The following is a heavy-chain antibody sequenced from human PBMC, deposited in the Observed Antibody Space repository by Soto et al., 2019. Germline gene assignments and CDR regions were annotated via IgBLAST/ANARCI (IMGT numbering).Heavy chain of an antibody. V-gene: IGHV3-23*01. CDR3: AKKSYYYDTSGYSEYFQH. J-gene: IGHJ1*01. CDR1: GFTFTSFA. D-gene: IGHD3-22*01. Sequence: GGSLRLSCAASGFTFTSFAMSWVRQAPGKGLEWVAAVSGNGATTHYADSVKGRFTVSRDNSRNTVYLQLNSLRAEDTAVFYCAKKSYYYDTSGYSEYFQHWGQGTLVTVSS. CDR2: VSGNGATT.